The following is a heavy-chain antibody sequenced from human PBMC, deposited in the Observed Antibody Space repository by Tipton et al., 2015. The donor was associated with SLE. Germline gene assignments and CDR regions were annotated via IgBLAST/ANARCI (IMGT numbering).Heavy chain of an antibody. CDR3: ARRDGPFDY. CDR1: GFTFSSYS. Sequence: SLRLSCAASGFTFSSYSMNWVRQAPGKGLEWVSYISSSSSTIYYADSVKGRFTISRDNAKNSLYLQMNSLRAEDTAVYYCARRDGPFDYWGQGTLVTVSS. V-gene: IGHV3-48*01. J-gene: IGHJ4*02. CDR2: ISSSSSTI.